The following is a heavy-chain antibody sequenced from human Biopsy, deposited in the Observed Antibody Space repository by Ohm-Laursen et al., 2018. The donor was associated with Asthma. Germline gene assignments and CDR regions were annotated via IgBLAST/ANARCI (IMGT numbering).Heavy chain of an antibody. D-gene: IGHD3-22*01. CDR2: ISYDGSNK. J-gene: IGHJ3*01. CDR1: GFTFSSYA. Sequence: SLRLSCSASGFTFSSYAMHWVRQAPGKGLEWVAVISYDGSNKYYADSVKGRFTISRDNAKNSLYLQMNSLRAEDTAVYYCTRREYSDSRISPLDLWGHGTMATVSS. CDR3: TRREYSDSRISPLDL. V-gene: IGHV3-30-3*01.